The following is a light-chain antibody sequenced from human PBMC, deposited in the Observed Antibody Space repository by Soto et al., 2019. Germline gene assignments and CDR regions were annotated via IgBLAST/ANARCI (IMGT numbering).Light chain of an antibody. Sequence: QSVLTQPASVSGSPGQSITISCTGTSSDVGAYNYVSWYQQHPGKAPKLMIFEVTNRPSGISTRFSGSKSGTSASLAIIRLQAEDEGDYYCQSYDLSLRNYVFGSGTKLTVL. CDR1: SSDVGAYNY. J-gene: IGLJ1*01. CDR3: QSYDLSLRNYV. V-gene: IGLV2-14*01. CDR2: EVT.